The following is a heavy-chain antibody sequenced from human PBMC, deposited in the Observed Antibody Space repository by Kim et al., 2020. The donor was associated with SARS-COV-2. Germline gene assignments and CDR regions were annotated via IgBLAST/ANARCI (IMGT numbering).Heavy chain of an antibody. J-gene: IGHJ4*02. D-gene: IGHD3-22*01. Sequence: GGSLRLSCTASGFTFGDYAMSWVRQAPGKGLEWVGFIRSKAYGGTTEYAASVKGRFTISRDDSKSIAYLQMNSLKTEDTAVYYCTRINITMIVYFDYWGQGTLVTVSS. CDR1: GFTFGDYA. V-gene: IGHV3-49*04. CDR2: IRSKAYGGTT. CDR3: TRINITMIVYFDY.